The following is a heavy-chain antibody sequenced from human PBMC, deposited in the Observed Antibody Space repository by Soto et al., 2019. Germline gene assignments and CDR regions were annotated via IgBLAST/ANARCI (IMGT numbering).Heavy chain of an antibody. CDR3: ARHKSIAALSNYYYYMDV. J-gene: IGHJ6*03. CDR2: IKQDGSEK. CDR1: GFTFSSYW. Sequence: GGSLRLSCAASGFTFSSYWMSWVRQAPGKGLEWVANIKQDGSEKYYVDSVKGRFTISRDNAKNSLYLQMNSLRAEDTAVYYCARHKSIAALSNYYYYMDVWGKGTTVTVSS. V-gene: IGHV3-7*01. D-gene: IGHD6-6*01.